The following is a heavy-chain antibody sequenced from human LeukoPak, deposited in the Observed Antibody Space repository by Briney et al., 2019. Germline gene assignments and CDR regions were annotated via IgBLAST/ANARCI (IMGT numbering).Heavy chain of an antibody. CDR3: ARAMEYSSSSDAFDI. V-gene: IGHV4-59*01. CDR2: IYYSGST. Sequence: KPSETLSLTCTVSGGSISSYYWSWIRQPPGKGLEWIGYIYYSGSTNYNPSLKSRVTISVDTSKNQFSLKLSSVTAADTAVYYCARAMEYSSSSDAFDIWGQGTMVTVSS. D-gene: IGHD6-6*01. CDR1: GGSISSYY. J-gene: IGHJ3*02.